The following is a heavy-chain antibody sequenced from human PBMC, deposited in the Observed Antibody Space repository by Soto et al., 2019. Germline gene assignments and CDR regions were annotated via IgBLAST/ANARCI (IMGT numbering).Heavy chain of an antibody. CDR1: GFNFNNYP. CDR2: IWYDGTEK. V-gene: IGHV3-33*01. J-gene: IGHJ1*01. CDR3: AGNTPLFH. Sequence: QVQLVESGGGVVQPGRSLELSCEASGFNFNNYPMHWVRQAPGKGLEWVAVIWYDGTEKFYADSLKGRFTISRDNSKNTLFLQRNSLRAEDTAVYYCAGNTPLFHWGQGTLVTVSS. D-gene: IGHD2-2*02.